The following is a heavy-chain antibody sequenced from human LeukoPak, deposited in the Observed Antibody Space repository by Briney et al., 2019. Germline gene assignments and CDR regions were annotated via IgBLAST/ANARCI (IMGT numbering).Heavy chain of an antibody. V-gene: IGHV3-21*01. D-gene: IGHD6-6*01. CDR2: ISSSSSDI. J-gene: IGHJ6*03. CDR1: GFTFSSYS. CDR3: ARRIIAARGTLDYYYYMDV. Sequence: PGGSLRLSCAASGFTFSSYSMNWVRQAPGKGLEWVSSISSSSSDIYYADSVKGRFTVSRDNAKNSLYLQMNSLRAEDTAVYYCARRIIAARGTLDYYYYMDVWGKGTTVTVSS.